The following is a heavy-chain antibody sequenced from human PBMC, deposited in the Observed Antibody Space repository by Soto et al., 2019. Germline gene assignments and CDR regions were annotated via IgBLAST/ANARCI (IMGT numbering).Heavy chain of an antibody. V-gene: IGHV1-46*01. CDR3: APTSCYYPKFVY. CDR1: GYTFTSYY. Sequence: QVQLVQSEAEVKKPGASVKVSCRASGYTFTSYYMHWVRQAPGQGLEWMGIINPSGGSTSYAQKSQGRVTMTRDTSTSTVYMELSSLRSEVTAVYYCAPTSCYYPKFVYFGQGPLVTVSS. CDR2: INPSGGST. J-gene: IGHJ4*02. D-gene: IGHD3-22*01.